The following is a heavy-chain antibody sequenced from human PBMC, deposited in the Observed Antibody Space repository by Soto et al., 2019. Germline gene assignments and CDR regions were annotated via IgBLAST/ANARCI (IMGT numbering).Heavy chain of an antibody. CDR1: GGTFSSYA. Sequence: PSVKVSCKASGGTFSSYAISWVRQAPGRGLEWMGGIIPLFGTTNYAQKFRGRVTVTADESTSTVYMEVRSLRFEDTAVYYCARAHGSSWYNWFDPWGQGTLVTVSS. D-gene: IGHD6-13*01. V-gene: IGHV1-69*13. J-gene: IGHJ5*02. CDR3: ARAHGSSWYNWFDP. CDR2: IIPLFGTT.